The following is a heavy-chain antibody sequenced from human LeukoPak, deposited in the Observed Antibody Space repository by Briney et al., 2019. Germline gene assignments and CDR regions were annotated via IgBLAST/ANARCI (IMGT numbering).Heavy chain of an antibody. Sequence: ASVKVSCKASGYTFTSYYMHWVRQAPGQGLEWMGIINPSGGSTSYAQKFQGRVTMTRDMSTSTAYMELRSLRSDDTAVYYCARVPTAMVDYYYYYMDVWGKGTTVTVSS. CDR3: ARVPTAMVDYYYYYMDV. J-gene: IGHJ6*03. CDR2: INPSGGST. V-gene: IGHV1-46*01. D-gene: IGHD5-18*01. CDR1: GYTFTSYY.